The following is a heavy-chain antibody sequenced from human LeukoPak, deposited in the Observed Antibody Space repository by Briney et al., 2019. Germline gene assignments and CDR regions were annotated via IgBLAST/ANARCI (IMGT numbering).Heavy chain of an antibody. Sequence: PGGSLRLSCAASGFTFSNAWMTCVRQAPGKGVEWVGRIKRKTVGGTADYAAPVKGRFTISRDDSKDTLYLQMNSLIIADTGVYYCTTCGYSGYDSNYWGQGVLVTVSS. CDR3: TTCGYSGYDSNY. D-gene: IGHD5-12*01. CDR2: IKRKTVGGTA. CDR1: GFTFSNAW. V-gene: IGHV3-15*01. J-gene: IGHJ4*02.